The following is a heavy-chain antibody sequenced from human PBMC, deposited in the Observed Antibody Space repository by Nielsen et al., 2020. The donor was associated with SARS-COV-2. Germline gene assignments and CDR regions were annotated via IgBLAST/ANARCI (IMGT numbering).Heavy chain of an antibody. D-gene: IGHD3-22*01. CDR1: GYTFTKYG. Sequence: ASVKVSCKASGYTFTKYGISWVRQAPGQGLEWMGWISGNSDSAKYVKKFLSRVIMTTDTSTSTAYLEARSLRSDDTAVYYCASSAPPSGFNWFDPWGQGTLVTVSS. J-gene: IGHJ5*02. V-gene: IGHV1-18*04. CDR3: ASSAPPSGFNWFDP. CDR2: ISGNSDSA.